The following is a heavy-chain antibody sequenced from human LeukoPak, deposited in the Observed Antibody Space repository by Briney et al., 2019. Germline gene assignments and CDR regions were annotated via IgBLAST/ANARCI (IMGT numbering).Heavy chain of an antibody. CDR3: AKYGLRYADTAMVLFDY. J-gene: IGHJ4*02. CDR2: ISGSGGST. V-gene: IGHV3-23*01. CDR1: GFTFSSYA. D-gene: IGHD5-18*01. Sequence: PGGSLRLSCAASGFTFSSYAMSWVRQAPGKGLEWVSAISGSGGSTYYADSVKGRFTISRDNSKNTLYLQMNSLRAGDTAVYYCAKYGLRYADTAMVLFDYWGQGTLVTVSS.